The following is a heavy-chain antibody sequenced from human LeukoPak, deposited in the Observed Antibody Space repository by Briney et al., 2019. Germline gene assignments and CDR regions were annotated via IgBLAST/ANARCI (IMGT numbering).Heavy chain of an antibody. Sequence: ASVKVSCKASGYTFTGYYMHWVRQAPGQGLEWMGWINPNRGGTNYAQKFQGRVTMTRDTSISTAYMELSRLRSDDTAVYYCARALSLSYGMDVWGQGTTVTVSS. CDR3: ARALSLSYGMDV. CDR1: GYTFTGYY. CDR2: INPNRGGT. D-gene: IGHD3-16*01. V-gene: IGHV1-2*02. J-gene: IGHJ6*02.